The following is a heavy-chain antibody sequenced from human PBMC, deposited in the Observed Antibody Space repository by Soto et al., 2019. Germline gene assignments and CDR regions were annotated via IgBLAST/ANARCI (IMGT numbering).Heavy chain of an antibody. V-gene: IGHV1-18*01. J-gene: IGHJ4*02. CDR1: GYTFTSYG. CDR3: VRVFDTYYFDL. Sequence: ASVKVSCKASGYTFTSYGISWVRQAPGQGLEWMGWISAYNGNTNYAQKLQGRVTMTTDTSTSTAYMELRSLRAEDTAVYYCVRVFDTYYFDLWGQGNMVTVSS. CDR2: ISAYNGNT. D-gene: IGHD3-9*01.